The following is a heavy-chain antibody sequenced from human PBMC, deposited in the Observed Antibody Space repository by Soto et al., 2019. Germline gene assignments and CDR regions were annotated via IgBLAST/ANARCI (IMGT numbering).Heavy chain of an antibody. CDR2: INDDGSST. J-gene: IGHJ4*02. V-gene: IGHV3-74*01. Sequence: PGGSLRLSCAASGFTFSMYWMHWVRQVPGKGPEWVSRINDDGSSTNYAESVKGRFTISRDNAKNTLYLQMNDLRAEDTAVYYCPRGPRSTSARTGDFWGQGTLATVSS. CDR3: PRGPRSTSARTGDF. D-gene: IGHD3-10*01. CDR1: GFTFSMYW.